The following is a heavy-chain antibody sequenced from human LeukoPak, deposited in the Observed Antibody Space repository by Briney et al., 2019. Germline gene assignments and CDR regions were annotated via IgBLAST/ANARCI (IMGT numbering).Heavy chain of an antibody. CDR3: AREGVPYYDFWSGYYFGLDY. V-gene: IGHV3-7*01. J-gene: IGHJ4*02. CDR2: IKQDGSEK. Sequence: GGSLRLSCAASGFTFSSYWMSWVRQAPGKGLEWVANIKQDGSEKYYVDSVKGRFTISRDNAKNSLYLQMNSLRAEDTAVYYCAREGVPYYDFWSGYYFGLDYWGQGTLVTVSS. D-gene: IGHD3-3*01. CDR1: GFTFSSYW.